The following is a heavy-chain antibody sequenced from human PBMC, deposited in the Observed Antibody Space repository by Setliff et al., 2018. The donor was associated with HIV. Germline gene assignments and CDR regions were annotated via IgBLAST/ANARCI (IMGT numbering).Heavy chain of an antibody. CDR2: LYVSGDT. J-gene: IGHJ4*02. D-gene: IGHD3-22*01. CDR1: DDPISSYY. CDR3: AHYYYDTSGQPFDY. V-gene: IGHV4-4*07. Sequence: PSETLSLTCYVTDDPISSYYWSWVRQPAGKGLGWIGRLYVSGDTNYNPSLKSRVTMSLDTSKKHFSLNLKSVTAADTAVYYCAHYYYDTSGQPFDYWGQGTLVTVSS.